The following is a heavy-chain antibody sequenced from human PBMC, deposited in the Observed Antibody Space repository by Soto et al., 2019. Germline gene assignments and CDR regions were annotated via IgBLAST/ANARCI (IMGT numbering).Heavy chain of an antibody. CDR2: IYYSGST. CDR3: ARIVTWGLYNWFDP. V-gene: IGHV4-39*01. D-gene: IGHD1-26*01. J-gene: IGHJ5*02. Sequence: SETLSLTCTVSGGSISSSSYYWGWIRQPPGKGLEWIGSIYYSGSTYYNPSLKSRVTISVDTSKNQFSLKLSSVTAADTAVYYCARIVTWGLYNWFDPWGQGTLVTVSS. CDR1: GGSISSSSYY.